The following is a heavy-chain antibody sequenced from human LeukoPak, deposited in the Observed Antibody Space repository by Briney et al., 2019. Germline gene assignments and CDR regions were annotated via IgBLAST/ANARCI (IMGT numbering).Heavy chain of an antibody. CDR2: IYHSGST. Sequence: SETLSLTCSVSAGSISSDYWSWIRQPPGKGLEWIGYIYHSGSTRYNPSLKSRVSISMDTSNNQFSLEVRSVTAADTAVYYCARRAPLTIFGVVKGFDPWGQGTLVTVSS. CDR3: ARRAPLTIFGVVKGFDP. J-gene: IGHJ5*02. V-gene: IGHV4-59*12. D-gene: IGHD3-3*01. CDR1: AGSISSDY.